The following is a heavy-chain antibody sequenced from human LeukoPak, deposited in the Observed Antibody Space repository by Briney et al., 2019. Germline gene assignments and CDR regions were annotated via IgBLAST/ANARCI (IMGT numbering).Heavy chain of an antibody. J-gene: IGHJ3*02. V-gene: IGHV4-61*05. D-gene: IGHD2-15*01. Sequence: SETLSLTCTVSGGSISSSSYYWGWIRQPPGKGLEWIGYIYYSGSTNYNPSLKSRVTISVDTSKNQFSLKLSSVTAADTAVYYCARQGYCSGGSCYDAFDIWGQGTMVTVSS. CDR2: IYYSGST. CDR1: GGSISSSSYY. CDR3: ARQGYCSGGSCYDAFDI.